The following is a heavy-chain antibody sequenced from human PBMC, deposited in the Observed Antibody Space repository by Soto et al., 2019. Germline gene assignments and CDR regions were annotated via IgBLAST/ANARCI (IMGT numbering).Heavy chain of an antibody. V-gene: IGHV3-74*01. J-gene: IGHJ6*03. CDR2: INSDGSRT. D-gene: IGHD1-1*01. CDR1: EFTFSSYW. CDR3: ARIGTGYYYMDV. Sequence: EVQLVESGGGLVQPGGSLGLSCAASEFTFSSYWMHWVRQAPGEGLRWVSRINSDGSRTTYADSVKGRITISRDNAKNTVYLQMNSLSAEDTAVYYCARIGTGYYYMDVWGKGTTVTVSS.